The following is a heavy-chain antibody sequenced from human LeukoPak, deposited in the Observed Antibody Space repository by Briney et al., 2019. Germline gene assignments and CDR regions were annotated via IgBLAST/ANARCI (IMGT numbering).Heavy chain of an antibody. CDR1: PFTFSSYA. Sequence: GGSLRLSCAASPFTFSSYAMSWVRQAPGKGLEWVSAISAIGGGTYYADSVKGRFTISRDNSKNTLYLQMNSLRAEDTAVYYCAKVSWLGDLFDYWGQGTLVTVSS. D-gene: IGHD3-10*01. CDR3: AKVSWLGDLFDY. V-gene: IGHV3-23*01. CDR2: ISAIGGGT. J-gene: IGHJ4*02.